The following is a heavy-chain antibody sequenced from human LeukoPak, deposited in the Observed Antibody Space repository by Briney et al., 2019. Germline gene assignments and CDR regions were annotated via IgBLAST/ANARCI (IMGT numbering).Heavy chain of an antibody. D-gene: IGHD4-23*01. CDR2: FDPEDGET. Sequence: ASVKVSCKVSVYTLTELSMHWVLQAPGKGLEWMGGFDPEDGETIYTQMFQGRVTMTEDTSTDTAYMELSSLRSEDTAVYYCATNLATVVTPAYYWGQGTLVTVSS. CDR3: ATNLATVVTPAYY. V-gene: IGHV1-24*01. J-gene: IGHJ4*02. CDR1: VYTLTELS.